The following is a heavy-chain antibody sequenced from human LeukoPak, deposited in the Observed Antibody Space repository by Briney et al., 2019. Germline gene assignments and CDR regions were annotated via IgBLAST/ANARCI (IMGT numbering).Heavy chain of an antibody. J-gene: IGHJ6*03. CDR1: GGSISSYY. D-gene: IGHD3-3*01. Sequence: SETLSLTCTVSGGSISSYYWSWIRQPPGKGLEWIGYIYYSGSTNYNPSLKSRVTISVDTSKNQFSLKLSSVTAADTAVHYCARAIINYDFWSGRYYYYYMDVWGKGTTVTVSS. CDR3: ARAIINYDFWSGRYYYYYMDV. CDR2: IYYSGST. V-gene: IGHV4-59*01.